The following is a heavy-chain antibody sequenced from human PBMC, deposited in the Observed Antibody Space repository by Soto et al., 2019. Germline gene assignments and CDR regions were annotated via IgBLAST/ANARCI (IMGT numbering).Heavy chain of an antibody. Sequence: SETLPLTFAVCGGPFSCYYWSWIRQPPGKGLEWIWEIDHSGSTNYNPSLKSRVTISVDTSKNQFSLKLSSVTAADTAVYYCARESSSSALYYYYYGMDVWGQGTTVPVYS. J-gene: IGHJ6*02. CDR3: ARESSSSALYYYYYGMDV. V-gene: IGHV4-34*01. CDR2: IDHSGST. CDR1: GGPFSCYY. D-gene: IGHD6-6*01.